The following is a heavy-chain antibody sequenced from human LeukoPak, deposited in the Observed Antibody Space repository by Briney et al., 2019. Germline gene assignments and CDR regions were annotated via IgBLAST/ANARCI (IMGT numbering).Heavy chain of an antibody. CDR1: EFTFSSYA. D-gene: IGHD1-26*01. V-gene: IGHV3-30-3*01. Sequence: GGSLRLSCAGSEFTFSSYAMSWVRQAPGKGLEWVAVISYDGSNKYYADSVKGRFTISRDNSKNTLYLQMNSLRVEDTAVYYCARDGNSGSYLDYWGQGTLVTVSS. CDR3: ARDGNSGSYLDY. J-gene: IGHJ4*02. CDR2: ISYDGSNK.